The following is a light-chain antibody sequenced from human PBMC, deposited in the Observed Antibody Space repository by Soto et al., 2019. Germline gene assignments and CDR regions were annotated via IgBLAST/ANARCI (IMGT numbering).Light chain of an antibody. CDR1: SSDVGAYIY. CDR2: EVS. J-gene: IGLJ1*01. CDR3: SSYSRRSFSN. Sequence: QSALTQPASVSGSPGQSITISCTGTSSDVGAYIYVSWYQQHPGKAPKLMIYEVSNRPSGVSNRFSGSKSGNTASLTISGLQADDEADYYCSSYSRRSFSNFGSGTKATV. V-gene: IGLV2-14*01.